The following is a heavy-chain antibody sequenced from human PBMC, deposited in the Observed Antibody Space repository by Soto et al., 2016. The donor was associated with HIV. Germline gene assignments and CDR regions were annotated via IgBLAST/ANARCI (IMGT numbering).Heavy chain of an antibody. J-gene: IGHJ4*02. Sequence: QVQVVQSGAEVKKPGASVKVSCKVPGYSLIDVSIHWVRQAPGEGLEWMGGFDPEDGQIIYAQKFQGRVTMTEDTSTDTAYMKLSRLRSDDTAVYYCTTVDSSDYAATPHFEYWGQGTLVTVSS. CDR1: GYSLIDVS. V-gene: IGHV1-24*01. CDR3: TTVDSSDYAATPHFEY. CDR2: FDPEDGQI. D-gene: IGHD4-17*01.